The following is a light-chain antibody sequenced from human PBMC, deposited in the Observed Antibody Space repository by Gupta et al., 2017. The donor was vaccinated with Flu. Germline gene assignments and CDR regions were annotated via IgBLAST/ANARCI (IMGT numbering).Light chain of an antibody. CDR2: EVT. Sequence: GGYNYVSWHHQHPAKAHKLMIYEVTKRPAGVPGRFSASKSGNTASLTVSGRKEEEEADYYCSSDAGTNNGVFGIGTKVTVL. V-gene: IGLV2-8*01. CDR1: GGYNY. CDR3: SSDAGTNNGV. J-gene: IGLJ1*01.